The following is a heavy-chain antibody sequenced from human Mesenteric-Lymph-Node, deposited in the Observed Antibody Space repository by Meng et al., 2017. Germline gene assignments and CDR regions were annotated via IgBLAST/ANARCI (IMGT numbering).Heavy chain of an antibody. Sequence: VQLPESGPAVVTPAGPRSLTRVVSGSSISSSNWWSWVRQPPEKGLEWIGKIYHSGITIYNPSLKSRVTMSVDNSKNQFSLKLNSMTAADTAVYYCARDPTGGEDHQRVWGQGTLVTVSS. CDR2: IYHSGIT. CDR1: GSSISSSNW. CDR3: ARDPTGGEDHQRV. J-gene: IGHJ4*02. V-gene: IGHV4-4*02. D-gene: IGHD1-14*01.